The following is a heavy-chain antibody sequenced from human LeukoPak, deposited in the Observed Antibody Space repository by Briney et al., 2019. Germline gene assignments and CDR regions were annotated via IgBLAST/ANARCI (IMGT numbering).Heavy chain of an antibody. CDR1: GXTFSSYG. J-gene: IGHJ4*02. Sequence: GGSLRLSCAASGXTFSSYGMHWVRQAPGKGLEWVAVIWNDGSNKYYADSVKGRFTISRDNSQNTLYLQMNSLRAEDTAVYCCARDKGPYYFDYWGQGTLLTVSS. CDR2: IWNDGSNK. V-gene: IGHV3-33*01. CDR3: ARDKGPYYFDY.